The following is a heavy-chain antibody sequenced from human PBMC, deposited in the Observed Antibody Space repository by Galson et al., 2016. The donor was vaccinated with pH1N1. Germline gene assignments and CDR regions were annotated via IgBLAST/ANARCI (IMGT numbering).Heavy chain of an antibody. CDR1: GYSVTRYY. J-gene: IGHJ4*02. V-gene: IGHV1-46*01. CDR3: ARRYYFDY. CDR2: IDPSAGTT. Sequence: SVKVSCKASGYSVTRYYMHWVRQAPGQGLEWMGIIDPSAGTTTYPQKFQGRISLTRDTPTNSVHMELSTLRPDDSAIYFCARRYYFDYWGQGTLVTVSS.